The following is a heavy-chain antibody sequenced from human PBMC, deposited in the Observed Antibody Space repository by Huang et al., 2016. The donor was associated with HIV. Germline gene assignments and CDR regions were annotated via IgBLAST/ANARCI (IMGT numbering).Heavy chain of an antibody. D-gene: IGHD6-13*01. V-gene: IGHV3-48*01. CDR3: ARGYSSSWLYN. CDR2: ISETGCVI. CDR1: GFSFSSCN. J-gene: IGHJ4*02. Sequence: EEQLVESGGGLVQPGGSLRLSCAASGFSFSSCNMNWVRQAPVMGLCWLSSISETGCVITYANTVKDRFTVTRDNAKNSLDLQMDSLRAEDTAVYYCARGYSSSWLYNWGQGTLVTVSS.